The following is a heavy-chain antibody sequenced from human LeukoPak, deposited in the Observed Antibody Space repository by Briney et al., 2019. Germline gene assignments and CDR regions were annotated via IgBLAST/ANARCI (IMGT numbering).Heavy chain of an antibody. J-gene: IGHJ4*02. V-gene: IGHV4-34*01. CDR3: ARGSSFTGD. D-gene: IGHD7-27*01. CDR1: GGSFSGYY. CDR2: INHSGST. Sequence: SETLSLTCAVYGGSFSGYYWSWIRQPPGKGLEWIGEINHSGSTNYNPSLKSRVTISVDTSKNQFSLKLSSVTAADTAVYYCARGSSFTGDWGRGTLVTVSS.